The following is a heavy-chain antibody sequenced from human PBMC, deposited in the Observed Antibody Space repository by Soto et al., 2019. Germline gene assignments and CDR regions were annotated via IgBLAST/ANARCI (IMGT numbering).Heavy chain of an antibody. D-gene: IGHD3-16*01. V-gene: IGHV1-46*01. CDR3: ARERVTFEARGIVGTRHYYYGMDV. CDR2: INPSGGST. Sequence: ASVKVSCKASGYTFTSYYMHWVRQAPGQGLEWMGIINPSGGSTSYAQKFQGRVTMTRDTSTSTVYMELSSLRSEDTAVYYCARERVTFEARGIVGTRHYYYGMDVWGQGTTVTVSS. J-gene: IGHJ6*02. CDR1: GYTFTSYY.